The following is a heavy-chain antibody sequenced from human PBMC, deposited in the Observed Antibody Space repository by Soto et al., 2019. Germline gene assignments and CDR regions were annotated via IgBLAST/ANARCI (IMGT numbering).Heavy chain of an antibody. CDR3: ARERAADYYYYGMDV. CDR2: INHSGST. CDR1: GRSFIGYS. D-gene: IGHD6-13*01. J-gene: IGHJ6*02. Sequence: SEPLSLTCSLYGRSFIGYSCSSSRQPRGKGLEWIGEINHSGSTNYNPSLKSRVTISVDTSKNQFSLKLSSVTAADTAVYYCARERAADYYYYGMDVWGQGITVTGSS. V-gene: IGHV4-34*01.